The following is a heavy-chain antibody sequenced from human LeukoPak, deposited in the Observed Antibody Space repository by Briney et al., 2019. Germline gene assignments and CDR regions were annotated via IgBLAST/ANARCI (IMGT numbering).Heavy chain of an antibody. CDR3: AQNPTTY. V-gene: IGHV3-53*01. J-gene: IGHJ4*02. CDR1: GFTVSSNF. Sequence: GGSLRLSCAASGFTVSSNFMSWVRQAPGKGLEWVSVIYSGGTTYYADSVRGRFTISRDNSKNTLYLQMNSLRAEDTAIYYCAQNPTTYWGQGTLVTVSS. D-gene: IGHD1-7*01. CDR2: IYSGGTT.